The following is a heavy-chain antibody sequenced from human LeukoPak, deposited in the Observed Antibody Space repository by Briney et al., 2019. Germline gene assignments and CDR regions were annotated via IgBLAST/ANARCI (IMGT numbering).Heavy chain of an antibody. CDR2: INHSGST. V-gene: IGHV4-34*01. CDR1: GGSFSGYY. D-gene: IGHD6-13*01. CDR3: ASVSSSWYSGSRGWFDP. Sequence: PSETLSLTCAVYGGSFSGYYWSWIRQPPGKGLEWIGEINHSGSTNYNLSLKSRVTISVDTSKNQFSLKLSSVTAADTAVYYCASVSSSWYSGSRGWFDPWGQGTLVTVSS. J-gene: IGHJ5*02.